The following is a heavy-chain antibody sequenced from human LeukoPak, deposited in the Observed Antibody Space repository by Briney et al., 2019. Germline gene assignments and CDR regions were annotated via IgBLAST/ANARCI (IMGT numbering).Heavy chain of an antibody. V-gene: IGHV4-30-4*08. J-gene: IGHJ3*02. CDR3: ATDVAVAGTGAFDI. CDR2: IYYTGTT. Sequence: SRTLSLTCTVSGVSVGSGDYFWSWIRQPPGKGLEWIGYIYYTGTTYYSPSLKSRVTISVDTSKNQFSLKLSSVTAADTAVYYCATDVAVAGTGAFDIWGQGTMATVSS. D-gene: IGHD6-19*01. CDR1: GVSVGSGDYF.